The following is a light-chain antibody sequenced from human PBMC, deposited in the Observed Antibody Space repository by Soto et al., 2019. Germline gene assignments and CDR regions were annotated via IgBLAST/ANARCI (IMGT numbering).Light chain of an antibody. CDR3: QKYDNAPFT. CDR1: QSIAFY. Sequence: DVQMTQSPSSLSASVGDTVTITCRARQSIAFYLACFQQRPGKAPNLLISAASNLQSGVPSRFSGSGSGTDFTLTISSLQPEDDATYYCQKYDNAPFTFGPGTRVEVK. CDR2: AAS. J-gene: IGKJ3*01. V-gene: IGKV1-27*01.